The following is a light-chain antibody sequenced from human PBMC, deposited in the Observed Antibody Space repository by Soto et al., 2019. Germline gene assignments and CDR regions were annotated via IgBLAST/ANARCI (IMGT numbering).Light chain of an antibody. CDR2: EVS. CDR1: SSDVGNYNY. CDR3: SSYTTTNSYV. J-gene: IGLJ1*01. V-gene: IGLV2-14*01. Sequence: QSALTQPASVSGSPGQSITISCTGTSSDVGNYNYVSWYQQHPGKAPKLMIYEVSNRSSGVSNRFSGTKSGNTASLTISGLQGEDEADYYCSSYTTTNSYVFGTWTKLTVL.